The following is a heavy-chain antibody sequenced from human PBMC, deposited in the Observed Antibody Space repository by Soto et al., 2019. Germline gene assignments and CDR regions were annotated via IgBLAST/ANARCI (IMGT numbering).Heavy chain of an antibody. Sequence: PSQTLSLTCTVSGGSIVRSNYDWDWIRQPPGERLEWIGTTYYNGNAYYNPSLKSRVTMPVDTSKNQFSLKLISVTAADTAVYYCARHFVAVVIKGWGYWGQGTLVTVS. V-gene: IGHV4-39*01. CDR2: TYYNGNA. CDR1: GGSIVRSNYD. D-gene: IGHD3-22*01. CDR3: ARHFVAVVIKGWGY. J-gene: IGHJ4*02.